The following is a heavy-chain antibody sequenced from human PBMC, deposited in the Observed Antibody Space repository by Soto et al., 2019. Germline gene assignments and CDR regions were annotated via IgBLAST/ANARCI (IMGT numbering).Heavy chain of an antibody. V-gene: IGHV4-59*01. Sequence: SETLSLTCTVSGGSISSYYWSWIRQPPGKGLEWIGYIYYSGSTNYNPSLKSRVTISVDTSKNQFSLKLSSVTAADTAVYYCAREANVDYYYYYGMDVWGQGTTVTVSS. CDR1: GGSISSYY. CDR3: AREANVDYYYYYGMDV. J-gene: IGHJ6*02. CDR2: IYYSGST. D-gene: IGHD5-12*01.